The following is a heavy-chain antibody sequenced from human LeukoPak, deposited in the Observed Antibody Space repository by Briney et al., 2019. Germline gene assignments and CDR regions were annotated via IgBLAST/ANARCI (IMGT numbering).Heavy chain of an antibody. V-gene: IGHV1-18*01. CDR2: ISTYNGNT. CDR1: GYTFTSYG. Sequence: VASVKVSCKASGYTFTSYGISWVRQAPGQGLEWMGWISTYNGNTHSVQKLQGRVTMTTDPSTSTAYMELKSLRSDDTAVYYCARTQGPFCSGGNCYKIDYWGQGTLVTVSS. D-gene: IGHD2-15*01. J-gene: IGHJ4*02. CDR3: ARTQGPFCSGGNCYKIDY.